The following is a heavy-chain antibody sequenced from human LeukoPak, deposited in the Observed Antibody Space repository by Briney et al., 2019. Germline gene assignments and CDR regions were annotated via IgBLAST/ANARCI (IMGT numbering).Heavy chain of an antibody. Sequence: PSETLSLTCTVSGGSISSGDYYWSWIRQSPGKGLEWIGYIYYSGSTYYNPSLKSRVTISVDTSKNQFSLKLSSVTAADTAVYYCARRGLDFWSGYYLPFDYWGQGTLVTVSS. CDR3: ARRGLDFWSGYYLPFDY. J-gene: IGHJ4*02. CDR2: IYYSGST. D-gene: IGHD3-3*01. V-gene: IGHV4-30-4*01. CDR1: GGSISSGDYY.